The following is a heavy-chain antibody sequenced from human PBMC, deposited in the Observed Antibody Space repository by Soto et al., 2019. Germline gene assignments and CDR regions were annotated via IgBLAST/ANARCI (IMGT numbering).Heavy chain of an antibody. CDR1: GGSISSSSYY. V-gene: IGHV4-39*01. J-gene: IGHJ6*03. CDR2: IYYSGST. CDR3: ARHGVYGSGSYSYYYYYMDV. Sequence: QLQLQESGPGLVKPSETLSLTCTVSGGSISSSSYYWGWIRQPPGKGLEWIGSIYYSGSTYYNPSLKSRVTISVDTSKNQFSLKLSSVTAADTAVYYCARHGVYGSGSYSYYYYYMDVWGKGTTVTVSS. D-gene: IGHD3-10*01.